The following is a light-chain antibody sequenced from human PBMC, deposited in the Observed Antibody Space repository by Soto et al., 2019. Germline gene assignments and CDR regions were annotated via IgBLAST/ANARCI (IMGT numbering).Light chain of an antibody. CDR3: LFLDSGAVV. CDR1: TGAVTSGHY. CDR2: DTS. V-gene: IGLV7-46*01. J-gene: IGLJ2*01. Sequence: QAVVTQEPSLTVSPGGTVTLTCSSSTGAVTSGHYPYWFQQKPGQAPRTLIYDTSNKYSWTPARFSGSLLGGKAALTLSGAQPEDEAEYYCLFLDSGAVVFGGGTKLTVL.